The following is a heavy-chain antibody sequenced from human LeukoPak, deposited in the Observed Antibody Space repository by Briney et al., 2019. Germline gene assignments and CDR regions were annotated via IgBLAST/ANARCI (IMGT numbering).Heavy chain of an antibody. CDR2: ISYDGSNK. CDR3: ARVTRYYVSSGPFDY. V-gene: IGHV3-30-3*01. D-gene: IGHD3-22*01. J-gene: IGHJ4*02. CDR1: GFTFSSYA. Sequence: GGSLRLSCAASGFTFSSYAMHWVRQAPGKGLEWVAVISYDGSNKYYADSVKGRFTISRDNSRNTLYLQMNSLRAEDTAVYYCARVTRYYVSSGPFDYWGQGTLVTVSS.